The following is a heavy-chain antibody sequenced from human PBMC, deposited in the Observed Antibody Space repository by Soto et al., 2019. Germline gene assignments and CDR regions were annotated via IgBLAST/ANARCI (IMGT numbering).Heavy chain of an antibody. Sequence: LQESGPGLVKPSGTLSLTCAVSRGSMSSGDWFSWVRQPPGKGLEWIGEIYYRGTAHYKPSLKCGVTFSLEKSKDPFSVELNSVSAADTAVYYCAKNACGGFDWWGQGTLVTVSS. CDR1: RGSMSSGDW. V-gene: IGHV4-4*02. CDR2: IYYRGTA. J-gene: IGHJ4*02. D-gene: IGHD1-26*01. CDR3: AKNACGGFDW.